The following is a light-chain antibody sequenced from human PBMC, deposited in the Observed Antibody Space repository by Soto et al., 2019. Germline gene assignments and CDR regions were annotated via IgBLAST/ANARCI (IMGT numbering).Light chain of an antibody. CDR2: GAS. CDR3: QQYDNWPRT. V-gene: IGKV3-15*01. CDR1: QSVSIS. J-gene: IGKJ1*01. Sequence: EIVMTQSPATLSVSPGERATLSCRASQSVSISLAWYQQKPGQAPRLLIYGASSRVTGFPARFSGSGSGTEFTLTICSLQSEDFAVYYCQQYDNWPRTFGQGTKVEIK.